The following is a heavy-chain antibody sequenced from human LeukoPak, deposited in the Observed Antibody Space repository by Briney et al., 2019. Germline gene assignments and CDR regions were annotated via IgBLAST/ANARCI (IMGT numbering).Heavy chain of an antibody. Sequence: PSRTLSLTCTVSGGSISSGGYYWSWIRQHPGKGLEWIGYIYYSGSTYYNPSLKSRVTISVDTSKNQFSLKLSSVTAADTAVHYCARTHDYGDYLVYWGQGTLVTVSS. CDR1: GGSISSGGYY. J-gene: IGHJ4*02. CDR3: ARTHDYGDYLVY. D-gene: IGHD4-17*01. V-gene: IGHV4-31*03. CDR2: IYYSGST.